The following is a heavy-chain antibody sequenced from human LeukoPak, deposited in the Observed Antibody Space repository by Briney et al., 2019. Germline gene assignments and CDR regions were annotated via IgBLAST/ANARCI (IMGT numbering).Heavy chain of an antibody. D-gene: IGHD2-15*01. J-gene: IGHJ4*02. Sequence: PSETLSLTCAVYGGSFSGYYWSWIRQPPGKGLEWIGEINHSGSTNYNPSLKSRVTISVDTSKNQFSLKLSSVTAADTAAYYAARGMTIVVVVAATPFDYWGQGTLVTVSS. V-gene: IGHV4-34*01. CDR2: INHSGST. CDR1: GGSFSGYY. CDR3: ARGMTIVVVVAATPFDY.